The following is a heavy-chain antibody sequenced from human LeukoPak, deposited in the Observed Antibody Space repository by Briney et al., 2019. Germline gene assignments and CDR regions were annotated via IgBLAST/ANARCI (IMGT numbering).Heavy chain of an antibody. V-gene: IGHV4-34*01. D-gene: IGHD2-8*01. CDR3: ARGTGCMKEDYFDY. Sequence: KPSETLSLTCAVYGGSFSGYYWSWIRQPPGKGLEWIGEINHSGSTNYNPSLKSRVTISVDTSKNQFSLKLSSVTAADTAVYYCARGTGCMKEDYFDYWGQGTLVTVSS. J-gene: IGHJ4*02. CDR1: GGSFSGYY. CDR2: INHSGST.